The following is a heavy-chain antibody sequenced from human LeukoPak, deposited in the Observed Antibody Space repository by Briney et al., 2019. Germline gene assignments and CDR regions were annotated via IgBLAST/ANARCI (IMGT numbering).Heavy chain of an antibody. CDR1: GGSISSYS. CDR3: ATLLSSSWSFDY. J-gene: IGHJ4*02. Sequence: PSESLSLTCTVSGGSISSYSWSWIRQPPGKGLEWIGDICYSGSTNYYPALKRRVTISVDATKNQFSLELSSVTAADTAVFYCATLLSSSWSFDYWGQGTLVTVSS. D-gene: IGHD6-13*01. CDR2: ICYSGST. V-gene: IGHV4-59*08.